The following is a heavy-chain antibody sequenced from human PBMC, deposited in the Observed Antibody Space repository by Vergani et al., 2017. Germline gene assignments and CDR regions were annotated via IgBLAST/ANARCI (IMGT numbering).Heavy chain of an antibody. D-gene: IGHD6-13*01. V-gene: IGHV3-23*01. CDR3: AKDQYSSSWSPGY. J-gene: IGHJ4*02. Sequence: EVQLLESGGGLVQPGGSLRLSCAASGFTFSSYAMSWVRQAPGKGLVWVSAISGSGGSTYYADSVKGRFTISRDNSKNTLYRQMNSLRAEDTAVNYCAKDQYSSSWSPGYWGQGTLVTVSS. CDR1: GFTFSSYA. CDR2: ISGSGGST.